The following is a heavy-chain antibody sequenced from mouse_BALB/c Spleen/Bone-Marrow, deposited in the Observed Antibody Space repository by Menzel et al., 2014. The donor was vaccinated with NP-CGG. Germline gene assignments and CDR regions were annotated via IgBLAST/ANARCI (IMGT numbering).Heavy chain of an antibody. CDR2: IRSKSNNYAT. D-gene: IGHD1-1*01. Sequence: EVKLVESGGGLVQPKGSLKLPCAASGFTFNTYAMNWVRQAPGKGLEWVARIRSKSNNYATYYADSVKDRFTISRDDSQSMLYLQMNNLKTEDTAMYYCVRYYGSSYYYAMDYWGQGTSVTVSS. CDR1: GFTFNTYA. J-gene: IGHJ4*01. CDR3: VRYYGSSYYYAMDY. V-gene: IGHV10-1*02.